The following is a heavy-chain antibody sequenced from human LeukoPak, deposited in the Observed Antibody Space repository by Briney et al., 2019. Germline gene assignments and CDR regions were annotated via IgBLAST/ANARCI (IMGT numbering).Heavy chain of an antibody. J-gene: IGHJ3*02. V-gene: IGHV4-4*07. Sequence: PSETLSLTCTVSGGSISSYYWSWIRQPAGKGLEWIGRIYTSGSTNYNPSLKSRVTISVDTSKNQFSLKLSSVTAADTAVYYCAAGYSSSYDAFDIWGQWTMVTVSS. CDR3: AAGYSSSYDAFDI. D-gene: IGHD6-13*01. CDR2: IYTSGST. CDR1: GGSISSYY.